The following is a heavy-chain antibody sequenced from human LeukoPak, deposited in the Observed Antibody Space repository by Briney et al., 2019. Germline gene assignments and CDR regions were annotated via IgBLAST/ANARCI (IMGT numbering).Heavy chain of an antibody. D-gene: IGHD1-26*01. J-gene: IGHJ3*02. CDR1: GYTFTSYG. CDR3: ARVLGIVGGSDAFDI. Sequence: EASVKVTCKASGYTFTSYGISWVRQAPGQGLEWMGWIGAYNGNTNYAQKLQGRVTMTTDTSTSTAYMELRSLRSDDTAVYYCARVLGIVGGSDAFDIWGQGTMVTVSS. CDR2: IGAYNGNT. V-gene: IGHV1-18*01.